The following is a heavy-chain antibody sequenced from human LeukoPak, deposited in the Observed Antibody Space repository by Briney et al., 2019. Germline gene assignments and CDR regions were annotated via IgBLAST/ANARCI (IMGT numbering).Heavy chain of an antibody. Sequence: GGSLRLSCAASGFTFDDYGMSWVRQAPGKGLEWVSGINWNGGSTGYADSVKGRFTISRDNAKNSLYLQMNSLRAEDTAVYYCAKTYYDILTGYPAYFDYWGQGTLVTVSS. CDR1: GFTFDDYG. CDR3: AKTYYDILTGYPAYFDY. D-gene: IGHD3-9*01. V-gene: IGHV3-20*04. J-gene: IGHJ4*02. CDR2: INWNGGST.